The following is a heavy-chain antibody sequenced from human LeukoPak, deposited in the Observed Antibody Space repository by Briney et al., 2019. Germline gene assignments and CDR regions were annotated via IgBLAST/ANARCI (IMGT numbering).Heavy chain of an antibody. CDR2: ISYSGST. J-gene: IGHJ4*02. V-gene: IGHV4-59*12. D-gene: IGHD6-19*01. Sequence: PSETLSLTCTVSGGSISNYYWSWIRQPPGKGLEWIGFISYSGSTNYNPSLKSRVTISVDTSKNQFSLKLSSVTAADTAVYYCARRPSRPRKNSSGIDYWGQGTLVTVSS. CDR3: ARRPSRPRKNSSGIDY. CDR1: GGSISNYY.